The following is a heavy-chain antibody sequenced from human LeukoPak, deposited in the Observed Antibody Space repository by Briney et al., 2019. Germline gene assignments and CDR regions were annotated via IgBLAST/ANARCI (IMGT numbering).Heavy chain of an antibody. CDR3: ATDPAGRISSGSYRGRYNWFDP. CDR2: FDPEDGET. V-gene: IGHV1-24*01. D-gene: IGHD1-26*01. J-gene: IGHJ5*02. Sequence: GASVTVSCKVSGYTLTELSMHWGRQAPGKGLEWMGGFDPEDGETIYAQKFQGRVTMTEDTSTDTAYMELSSLRSEHTAVYYCATDPAGRISSGSYRGRYNWFDPWGQGTLVTVSS. CDR1: GYTLTELS.